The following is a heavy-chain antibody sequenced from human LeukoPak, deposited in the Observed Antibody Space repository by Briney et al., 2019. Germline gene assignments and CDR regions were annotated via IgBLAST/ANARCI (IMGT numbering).Heavy chain of an antibody. Sequence: GASVKVSCKASGYTFTGYYMHWVRQAPGQGLEWMGWINPNSGGTKYAQKFQGRVTMTTDTSISTAYVELSGLRSDDMAVYYCARGFVYCGGDCYQSERAFDIWGQGTMVSVSS. J-gene: IGHJ3*02. V-gene: IGHV1-2*02. D-gene: IGHD2-21*01. CDR3: ARGFVYCGGDCYQSERAFDI. CDR1: GYTFTGYY. CDR2: INPNSGGT.